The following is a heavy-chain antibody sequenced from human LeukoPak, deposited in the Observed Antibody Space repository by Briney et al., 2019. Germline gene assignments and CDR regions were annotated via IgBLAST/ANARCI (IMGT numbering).Heavy chain of an antibody. CDR2: IKQDGSAK. J-gene: IGHJ4*02. V-gene: IGHV3-7*04. CDR3: VRATTDKNVGSFDY. D-gene: IGHD1-1*01. CDR1: GFTFSSYW. Sequence: GGSLRLSCAASGFTFSSYWMSWVRQAPGKGLEWVANIKQDGSAKIYVDSVKGRFTLSRDNAENSLYLQMNSLRAEDTAVYYCVRATTDKNVGSFDYWCQGTLVTVSS.